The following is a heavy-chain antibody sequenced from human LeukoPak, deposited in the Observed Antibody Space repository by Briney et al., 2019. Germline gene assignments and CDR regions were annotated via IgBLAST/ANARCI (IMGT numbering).Heavy chain of an antibody. CDR1: EFTSSDYY. CDR2: ISSSSGSYT. Sequence: EPGGSLRLSCAASEFTSSDYYMNWIRQAPGKGLEWVSYISSSSGSYTNYADSVKGRFTISRDNAKNSLYPQMNSLRAEDTAVYYCAREASGTYPYWGQGTLVTVSS. V-gene: IGHV3-11*06. CDR3: AREASGTYPY. D-gene: IGHD3-10*01. J-gene: IGHJ4*01.